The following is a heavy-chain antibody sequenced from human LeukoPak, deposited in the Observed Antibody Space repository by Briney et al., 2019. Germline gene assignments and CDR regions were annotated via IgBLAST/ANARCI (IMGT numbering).Heavy chain of an antibody. Sequence: GSLRLSCAASGFTFSSYSMSWVRQAPGKGLEWVSAMSASDRRTYNADSVRGRFTISRDHSKNRLYLQMNSLRAEDTALYYCAKDLAYAFDIWGQGTMVTVSS. CDR3: AKDLAYAFDI. CDR1: GFTFSSYS. CDR2: MSASDRRT. V-gene: IGHV3-23*01. J-gene: IGHJ3*02.